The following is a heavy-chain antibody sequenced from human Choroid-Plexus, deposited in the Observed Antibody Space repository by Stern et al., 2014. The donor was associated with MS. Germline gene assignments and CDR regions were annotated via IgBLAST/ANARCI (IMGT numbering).Heavy chain of an antibody. D-gene: IGHD2/OR15-2a*01. Sequence: VQLVQSGGGVVQPGRTLRLSCVASGFTFGSCAMHWVRQAPGKGLEWVAGGSYDGSNKYYADSVKGRFTISRDNSQNTLYMQMSSLRPEDTAVYYCAKDRQYLTYFFDHWGQGSLVTVSS. V-gene: IGHV3-30*18. J-gene: IGHJ5*02. CDR1: GFTFGSCA. CDR2: GSYDGSNK. CDR3: AKDRQYLTYFFDH.